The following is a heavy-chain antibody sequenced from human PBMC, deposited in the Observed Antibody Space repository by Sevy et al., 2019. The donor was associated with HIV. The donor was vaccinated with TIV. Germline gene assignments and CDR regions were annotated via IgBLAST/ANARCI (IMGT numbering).Heavy chain of an antibody. CDR2: INHSGST. V-gene: IGHV4-34*01. D-gene: IGHD1-7*01. Sequence: LRLSCAVYGGSFSGYYWSWIRQPPGKGLEWIGEINHSGSTNYNPSLKSRVTISVDTSKNQFSLKLSSVTAADTAVYYCARGPLYSTGTSRRSWYFDLWGRGTLVTVSS. CDR3: ARGPLYSTGTSRRSWYFDL. CDR1: GGSFSGYY. J-gene: IGHJ2*01.